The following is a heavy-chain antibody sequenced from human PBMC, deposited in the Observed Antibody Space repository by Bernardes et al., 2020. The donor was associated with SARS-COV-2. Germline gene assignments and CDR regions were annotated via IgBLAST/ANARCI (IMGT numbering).Heavy chain of an antibody. CDR1: GFTFSSYD. V-gene: IGHV3-30-3*01. CDR2: ISSDGGTT. Sequence: VGSLRLSCEASGFTFSSYDLNWVRQAPGKGLEWVAVISSDGGTTYYADSVKGRFTISRDNSQNTLYLQMHSLRAEDTAVYYCPTGNFDYWGQGALVTVSS. D-gene: IGHD3-10*01. J-gene: IGHJ4*02. CDR3: PTGNFDY.